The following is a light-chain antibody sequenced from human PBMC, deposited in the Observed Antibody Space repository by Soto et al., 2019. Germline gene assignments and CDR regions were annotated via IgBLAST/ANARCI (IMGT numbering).Light chain of an antibody. CDR1: QSLSSH. CDR2: DAS. J-gene: IGKJ5*01. Sequence: EIVLTQSPATLALSPGEIATLSCRASQSLSSHLAWYQQRPGQAPRLLIYDASSRATGIPARFSGSGSGTDFTLTIGSLEPEDFAVYYCQQRNNWPPSITFGQGTRLEIK. CDR3: QQRNNWPPSIT. V-gene: IGKV3-11*01.